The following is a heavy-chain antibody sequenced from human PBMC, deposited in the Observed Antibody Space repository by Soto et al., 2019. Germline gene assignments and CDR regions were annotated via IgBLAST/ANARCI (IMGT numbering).Heavy chain of an antibody. Sequence: PSETLSLTCAVYGGSFSGYYWSWIRQPPGKGLEWIGEINHSGSTNYNPSLKSRVTISVDTSKNQFSLKLSSVTAADTAVYYCARAWYNWNYSHHYGMAVWGQGTTVTVSS. CDR2: INHSGST. V-gene: IGHV4-34*01. CDR1: GGSFSGYY. J-gene: IGHJ6*02. CDR3: ARAWYNWNYSHHYGMAV. D-gene: IGHD1-7*01.